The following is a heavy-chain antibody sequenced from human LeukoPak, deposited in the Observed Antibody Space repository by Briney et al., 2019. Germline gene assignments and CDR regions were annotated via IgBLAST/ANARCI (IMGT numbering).Heavy chain of an antibody. Sequence: PSETLSLTCAVSGGSISSYSGSWIRQPAGKGLEWIGRIYTSGSTNYNPSLKSRVTMSVDTSKNQFSLKLSSVTAADTAVYYCARDRFGYDSSGYYFDYWGQGTLVTVSS. D-gene: IGHD3-22*01. CDR3: ARDRFGYDSSGYYFDY. V-gene: IGHV4-4*07. CDR2: IYTSGST. J-gene: IGHJ4*02. CDR1: GGSISSYS.